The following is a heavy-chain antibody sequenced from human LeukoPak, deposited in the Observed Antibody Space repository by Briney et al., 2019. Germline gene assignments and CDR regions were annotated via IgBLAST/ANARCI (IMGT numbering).Heavy chain of an antibody. CDR3: ARVASFYYYYMDV. Sequence: SETLSLTCTVSGYSISSGYYWGWIRQPPGKGLEWIGSIYHSGSTYYNPSLKSRVTISVDTSKNQFSLKLSSVTAADTAVYYCARVASFYYYYMDVWARGTTVTVSS. CDR2: IYHSGST. J-gene: IGHJ6*03. D-gene: IGHD2-15*01. V-gene: IGHV4-38-2*02. CDR1: GYSISSGYY.